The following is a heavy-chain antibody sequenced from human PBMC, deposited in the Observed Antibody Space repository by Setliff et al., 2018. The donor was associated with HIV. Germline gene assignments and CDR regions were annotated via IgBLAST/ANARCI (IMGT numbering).Heavy chain of an antibody. D-gene: IGHD4-17*01. V-gene: IGHV3-30*18. J-gene: IGHJ4*02. CDR1: GFSFAAHA. CDR2: ISSNGNHQ. Sequence: GGSLRLSCVASGFSFAAHAIHWVRQAPGKGLEWVAVISSNGNHQYYGDSVKGRFTISRDNSKNMLYLQMNSLRTEDTAVYYCAKPTTVVTSYYFDSWGQGTQVTVSS. CDR3: AKPTTVVTSYYFDS.